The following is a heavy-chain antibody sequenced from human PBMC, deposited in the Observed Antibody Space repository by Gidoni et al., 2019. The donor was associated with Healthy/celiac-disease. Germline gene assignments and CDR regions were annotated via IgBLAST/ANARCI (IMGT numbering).Heavy chain of an antibody. V-gene: IGHV3-48*01. CDR3: ARDWGNYDFWSGPSFDP. Sequence: EVQLVESGGGLVQPGGSLRLSCAASAFPFSSYSMNWVRQAPGKGLEWVSYISSSSSTIYYADSVKGRFTISRDNAKNSLYLQMNSLRAEDTAVYYCARDWGNYDFWSGPSFDPWGQGTLVTVSS. CDR2: ISSSSSTI. CDR1: AFPFSSYS. D-gene: IGHD3-3*01. J-gene: IGHJ5*02.